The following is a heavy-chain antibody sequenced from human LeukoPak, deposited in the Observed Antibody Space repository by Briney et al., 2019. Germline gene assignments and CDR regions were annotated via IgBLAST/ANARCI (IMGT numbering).Heavy chain of an antibody. J-gene: IGHJ4*02. CDR2: IYYSGST. D-gene: IGHD2-2*01. CDR3: ARHRPEPAGPFDY. V-gene: IGHV4-39*01. CDR1: GGSISSSSYY. Sequence: SETLSLTCTVSGGSISSSSYYWGWIRQPPGKGLEWIGSIYYSGSTYYNPSLKSRVTISVDTSKNQFSLKLSSVTAADTAVYYCARHRPEPAGPFDYWGQGTLVTASS.